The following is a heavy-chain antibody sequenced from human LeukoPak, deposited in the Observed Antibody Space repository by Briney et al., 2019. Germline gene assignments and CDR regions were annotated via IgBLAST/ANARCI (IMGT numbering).Heavy chain of an antibody. CDR3: ARSNNYDSSGYDDY. D-gene: IGHD3-22*01. CDR1: GFTFSSYS. CDR2: ISSSSSYI. J-gene: IGHJ4*02. Sequence: GRSLRLSCAASGFTFSSYSMNWVRQAPGKGLEWVSSISSSSSYIYYADSMKGRFTISRDNAKNSLYLQMNSLRAEDTAVYYCARSNNYDSSGYDDYWGQGTLVTVSS. V-gene: IGHV3-21*01.